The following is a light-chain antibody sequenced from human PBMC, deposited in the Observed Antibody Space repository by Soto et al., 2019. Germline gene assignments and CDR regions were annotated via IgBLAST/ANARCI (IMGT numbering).Light chain of an antibody. V-gene: IGLV2-11*01. CDR3: GSYAGRFHMV. J-gene: IGLJ2*01. CDR2: DVN. Sequence: QSVLTQPRSVSGSPGQSVTISCTGTSSDVGAYNFVCWYQQHPGKAPRLIIYDVNKRPAGVADRFADPKSGNTASLTISGLQAEDEAHYSCGSYAGRFHMVFGGGTQLTVL. CDR1: SSDVGAYNF.